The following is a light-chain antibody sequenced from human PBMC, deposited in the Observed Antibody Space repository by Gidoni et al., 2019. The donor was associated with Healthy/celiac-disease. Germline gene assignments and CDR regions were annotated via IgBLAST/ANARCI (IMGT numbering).Light chain of an antibody. Sequence: QSVLTQPPSASGTPGQRVTISCSGSSSNIGSNYVYWYQQLPGTAPKLLIYSNNQRPSGVPDRFSGSKSGTSASLAISGLRSEDEADYYCAAWDDSLSAHVVFGGGTKLTGL. CDR3: AAWDDSLSAHVV. J-gene: IGLJ2*01. V-gene: IGLV1-47*02. CDR2: SNN. CDR1: SSNIGSNY.